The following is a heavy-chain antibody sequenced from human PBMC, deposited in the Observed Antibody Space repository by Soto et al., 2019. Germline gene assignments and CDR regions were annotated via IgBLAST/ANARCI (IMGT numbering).Heavy chain of an antibody. Sequence: SETLSLTXAVSGGSISSSNWWSWVRQPPGKGLEWIGEIYHSGSTNYNPSLKSRVAISVDKSKNQFSLKLSSVTAADTAVYYCARALAVADAFDIWGQGTMVTVSS. CDR2: IYHSGST. J-gene: IGHJ3*02. CDR1: GGSISSSNW. D-gene: IGHD6-19*01. V-gene: IGHV4-4*02. CDR3: ARALAVADAFDI.